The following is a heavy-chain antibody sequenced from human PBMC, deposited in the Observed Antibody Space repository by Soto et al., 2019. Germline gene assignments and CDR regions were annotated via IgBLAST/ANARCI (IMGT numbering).Heavy chain of an antibody. CDR3: AREDYYDSSGYLPVRYYFGMDV. Sequence: QVQLVQSGAEVKKPGASVKVSCKASGYTFTNSGISWVRQAPGQGLEWMGWIGAYNGHTKYAQKLQGRVTMTTDTSTSTAYMEVRSLKSDDTAVYYCAREDYYDSSGYLPVRYYFGMDVWGQGTTVTVSS. D-gene: IGHD3-22*01. V-gene: IGHV1-18*01. J-gene: IGHJ6*02. CDR2: IGAYNGHT. CDR1: GYTFTNSG.